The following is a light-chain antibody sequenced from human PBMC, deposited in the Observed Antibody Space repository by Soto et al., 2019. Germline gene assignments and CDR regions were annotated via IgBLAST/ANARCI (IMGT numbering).Light chain of an antibody. V-gene: IGLV2-14*01. CDR2: EVT. CDR1: SSDVGAYKY. J-gene: IGLJ1*01. Sequence: QSALTQPASVSGSPGQSITISCTGTSSDVGAYKYVAWYQHHPGKAPKLMIYEVTNRPSGVSNRFSGSKSGNTASLTISGLQAEDEADYYCSSFTSTSTLYVFGTGTKVTVL. CDR3: SSFTSTSTLYV.